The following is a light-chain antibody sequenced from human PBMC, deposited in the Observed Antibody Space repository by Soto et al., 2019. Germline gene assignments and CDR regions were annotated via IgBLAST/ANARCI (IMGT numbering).Light chain of an antibody. CDR1: QSVSSN. J-gene: IGKJ5*01. V-gene: IGKV3-20*01. CDR3: QQYGSSPTIT. Sequence: EIVMTQSPATLSVYPGERATLXXRASQSVSSNLAWYQQKPGQAPRLLXYGASTRATGIPARFSGSGSGTDFTLTISRLEPEDFAVYYCQQYGSSPTITFGQGTRLEIK. CDR2: GAS.